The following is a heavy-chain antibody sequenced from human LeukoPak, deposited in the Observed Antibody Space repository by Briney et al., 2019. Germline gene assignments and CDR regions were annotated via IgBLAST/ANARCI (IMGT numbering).Heavy chain of an antibody. CDR3: ARHAYSYGRNWFDP. Sequence: PSKTLSLTCTVSGRSISSSIYYWGWIRQPPGKGLEWIGSIYYSGSTYYNPSLKSRVTISVDTSKNQFSLKLSSVTAADTAVYYCARHAYSYGRNWFDPWGQGTLVTVSS. D-gene: IGHD5-18*01. V-gene: IGHV4-39*01. J-gene: IGHJ5*02. CDR1: GRSISSSIYY. CDR2: IYYSGST.